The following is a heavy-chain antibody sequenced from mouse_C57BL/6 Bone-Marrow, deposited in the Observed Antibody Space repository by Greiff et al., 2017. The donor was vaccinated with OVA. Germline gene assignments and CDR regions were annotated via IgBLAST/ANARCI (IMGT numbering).Heavy chain of an antibody. V-gene: IGHV5-6*02. Sequence: DVKLLESGGDLVKPGGSLKLSCAASGFTFSSYGMSWVRQTPDKRLEWVATISSGGSYTYYPDSVKGRFTISRDNAKNTLYLQMSSLKSEDTAMYYCARRGGSSSFDYWGQGTTLTVSS. CDR3: ARRGGSSSFDY. D-gene: IGHD1-1*01. CDR2: ISSGGSYT. J-gene: IGHJ2*01. CDR1: GFTFSSYG.